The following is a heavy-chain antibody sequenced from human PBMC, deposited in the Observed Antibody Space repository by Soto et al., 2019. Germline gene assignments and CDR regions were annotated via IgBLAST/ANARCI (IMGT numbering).Heavy chain of an antibody. V-gene: IGHV3-30*18. D-gene: IGHD3-10*01. CDR2: ISNDGSNE. J-gene: IGHJ4*02. CDR1: GFTFRWFG. Sequence: GGSLRLSCAGSGFTFRWFGMNWVRQSPGKGLEWVARISNDGSNEYYVDSVKGRFTISRDNSKNTLYLQMDSLRAEDTAVYYCAKGEVRGIIPSYFDYWGLGTLVTVSS. CDR3: AKGEVRGIIPSYFDY.